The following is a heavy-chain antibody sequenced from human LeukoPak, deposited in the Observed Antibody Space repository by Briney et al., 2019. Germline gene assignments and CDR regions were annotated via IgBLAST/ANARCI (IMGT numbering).Heavy chain of an antibody. CDR3: AGLSSRRSGLFDY. CDR1: DGSISSYY. J-gene: IGHJ4*02. V-gene: IGHV4-59*08. D-gene: IGHD5-12*01. Sequence: SSETLSLTCNVSDGSISSYYWNWIRQPPGETLEWIGYMHYSGSANYNPSLKSRVTMSVDTSKNQFSLRLSPVTAADTAVYYCAGLSSRRSGLFDYWGQGTLVTVSS. CDR2: MHYSGSA.